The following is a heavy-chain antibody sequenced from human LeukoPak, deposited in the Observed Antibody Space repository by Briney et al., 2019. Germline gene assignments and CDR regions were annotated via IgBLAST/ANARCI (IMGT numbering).Heavy chain of an antibody. CDR2: INPNSGGT. CDR1: GYTFTDYY. Sequence: GASVKVSCKVSGYTFTDYYMHWVRQAPGQGLEWMAWINPNSGGTTYAQKFQGRVTLTRDSSISTAYMELSRLRSDDTAVYYCARSMAPSGSLYFQHWGQGTLVTVSS. CDR3: ARSMAPSGSLYFQH. J-gene: IGHJ1*01. D-gene: IGHD6-13*01. V-gene: IGHV1-2*02.